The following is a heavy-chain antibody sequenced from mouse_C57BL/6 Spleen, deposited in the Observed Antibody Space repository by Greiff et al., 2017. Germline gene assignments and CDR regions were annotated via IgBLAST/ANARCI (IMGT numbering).Heavy chain of an antibody. J-gene: IGHJ4*01. D-gene: IGHD2-1*01. CDR2: ISYDGSN. V-gene: IGHV3-6*01. Sequence: EVKVEESGPGLVKPSQSLSLTCSVTGYSITSGYYWNWIRQFPGNKLEWMGYISYDGSNNYNPSLKNRISITRDTSKNQFFLKLNSVTTEDTATYYCANYGNYYYYAMDYWGQGTSVTVSS. CDR1: GYSITSGYY. CDR3: ANYGNYYYYAMDY.